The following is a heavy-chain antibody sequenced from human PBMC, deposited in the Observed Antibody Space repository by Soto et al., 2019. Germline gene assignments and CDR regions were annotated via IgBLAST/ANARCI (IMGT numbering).Heavy chain of an antibody. CDR1: GFTFSSYA. D-gene: IGHD2-21*01. V-gene: IGHV3-23*01. CDR2: ISGSGGSI. Sequence: EVQLLESGGGLVQPGGSLRLSCAASGFTFSSYAMSWVRQAPGKGLEWVSAISGSGGSIYYADSVKGRFTISRDNSKNTLYLQMNSLRAEDTAVYYCAKDRYCGGDCYSWFDPWGQGTLVTVSS. J-gene: IGHJ5*02. CDR3: AKDRYCGGDCYSWFDP.